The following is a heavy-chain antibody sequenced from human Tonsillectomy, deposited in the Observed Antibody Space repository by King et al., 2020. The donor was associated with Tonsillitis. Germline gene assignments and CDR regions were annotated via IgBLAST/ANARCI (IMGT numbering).Heavy chain of an antibody. CDR1: GFTFTSSA. J-gene: IGHJ4*02. V-gene: IGHV3-23*04. D-gene: IGHD5-24*01. Sequence: VQLVESGGGLVQPGGSLRLSCAASGFTFTSSAMNGVRQAPGKGLEWGYGISVSSGRTSYADSVKGRFTISRDNSKNRLFLQMTKLRVVDTALYYCAKRSRDGHNSPVDDWGQGTQVSVSS. CDR3: AKRSRDGHNSPVDD. CDR2: ISVSSGRT.